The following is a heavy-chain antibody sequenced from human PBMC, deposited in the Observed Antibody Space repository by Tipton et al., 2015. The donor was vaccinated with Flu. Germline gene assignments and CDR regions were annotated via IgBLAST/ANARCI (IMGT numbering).Heavy chain of an antibody. D-gene: IGHD6-13*01. J-gene: IGHJ4*02. CDR2: IYTSGST. V-gene: IGHV4-4*07. CDR1: GGSISSYY. Sequence: TLSLTCTVSGGSISSYYWSWIRQPAGKGLEWIGRIYTSGSTNYNPSLKSRVTISVDTSKNQFSLKLSSVTAADTAVYYCARVSPRYSRGGMYFDYWGQGTLVTVSS. CDR3: ARVSPRYSRGGMYFDY.